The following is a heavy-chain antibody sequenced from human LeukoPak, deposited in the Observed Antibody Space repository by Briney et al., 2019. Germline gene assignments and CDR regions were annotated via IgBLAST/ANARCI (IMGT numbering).Heavy chain of an antibody. CDR3: ARPNYYDSSGYYYFDY. CDR1: GCSFTSYW. J-gene: IGHJ4*02. CDR2: IYPGDSDT. D-gene: IGHD3-22*01. Sequence: GESLKISCKGSGCSFTSYWIGWVRQMPGKGLEWMGIIYPGDSDTRYSPSFQGQVTISADKSISTAYLQWSSLKASDTAMYYCARPNYYDSSGYYYFDYWGQGTLVTVSS. V-gene: IGHV5-51*01.